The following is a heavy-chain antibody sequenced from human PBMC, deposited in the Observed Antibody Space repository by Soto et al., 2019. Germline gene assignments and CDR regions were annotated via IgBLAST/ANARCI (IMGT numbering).Heavy chain of an antibody. CDR3: ARRWDSYYYDSSGYLDYYGMDV. CDR1: GYTFTSYG. Sequence: ASVKVSCKASGYTFTSYGISWVRQAPGQGLEWMGWISAYNGNTNYAQKLQGRVTMTTDTSTSTAYMELRSLRSDDTAVYYCARRWDSYYYDSSGYLDYYGMDVWGQGTTVTVSS. J-gene: IGHJ6*02. V-gene: IGHV1-18*01. CDR2: ISAYNGNT. D-gene: IGHD3-22*01.